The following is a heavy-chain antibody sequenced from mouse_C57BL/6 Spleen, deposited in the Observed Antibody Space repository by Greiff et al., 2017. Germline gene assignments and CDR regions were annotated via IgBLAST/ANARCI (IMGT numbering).Heavy chain of an antibody. Sequence: VQLQQPGAELVKPGASVQMSCKASGYTFTRYWITWVKQRPGQGLEWIGDIYPGSGSTNYNEKFKSKATLTVDTSSSTAYMQLSSLTSEDSAVYYCARRITTVVGDYWGQGTTLTVSS. CDR3: ARRITTVVGDY. CDR1: GYTFTRYW. J-gene: IGHJ2*01. D-gene: IGHD1-1*01. CDR2: IYPGSGST. V-gene: IGHV1-55*01.